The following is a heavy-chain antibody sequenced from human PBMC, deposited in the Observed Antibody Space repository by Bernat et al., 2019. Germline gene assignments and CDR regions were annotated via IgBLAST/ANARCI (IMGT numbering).Heavy chain of an antibody. CDR3: ARDRYTRGSDAFDI. CDR2: ISSSSITI. J-gene: IGHJ3*02. Sequence: EVQLVESGGGLVKPGGSLRLSCAASGFTFNTYSMNWVRQAPGKGLEWLSYISSSSITIYYADSVKGRFTISRDNAKNSLYLQMNSLRDEDTAVYYCARDRYTRGSDAFDIWGQGTMVTVSS. V-gene: IGHV3-48*02. CDR1: GFTFNTYS. D-gene: IGHD3-16*02.